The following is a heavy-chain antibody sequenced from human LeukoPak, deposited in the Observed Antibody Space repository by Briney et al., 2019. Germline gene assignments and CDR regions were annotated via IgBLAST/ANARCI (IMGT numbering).Heavy chain of an antibody. V-gene: IGHV4-59*01. CDR2: IYSRGLTRGST. D-gene: IGHD1-26*01. J-gene: IGHJ4*02. Sequence: SETLSLTCTVSGDSISSYYWSWIRQPPGKGLEWIGYIYSRGLTRGSTNYNPSLKSRVTISVDTSKNQFTLKVNSVTSADTAVYYCARDQEYSGSYYRYFDFWGQGALVTVSS. CDR3: ARDQEYSGSYYRYFDF. CDR1: GDSISSYY.